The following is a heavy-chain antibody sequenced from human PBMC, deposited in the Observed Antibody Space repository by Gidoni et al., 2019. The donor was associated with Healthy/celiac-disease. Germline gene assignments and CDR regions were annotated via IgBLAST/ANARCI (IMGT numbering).Heavy chain of an antibody. D-gene: IGHD3-22*01. CDR3: ARGGVGYYDSSGYIMGYYYYMDV. V-gene: IGHV3-21*01. Sequence: EVQLVESGGGLVKPGGSLRLSCAASGFTFSSYSLNWVRQAPGQGLEWVSSISSSSSYIYYADSVKGRFTIARDNAKNSLYLQMNSLRAEDTAVYYCARGGVGYYDSSGYIMGYYYYMDVWGKGTTVTVSS. CDR2: ISSSSSYI. CDR1: GFTFSSYS. J-gene: IGHJ6*03.